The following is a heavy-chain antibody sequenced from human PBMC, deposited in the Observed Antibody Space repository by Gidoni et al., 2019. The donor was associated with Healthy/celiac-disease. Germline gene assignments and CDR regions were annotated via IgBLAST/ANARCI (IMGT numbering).Heavy chain of an antibody. V-gene: IGHV3-30*02. CDR3: AKDHPYSSG. J-gene: IGHJ6*02. CDR1: GFTFSSYG. CDR2: IRYDGSNK. D-gene: IGHD6-19*01. Sequence: QVQLVESGGGVVQPGGSLRLSCAASGFTFSSYGRHWVRQAPGKGLEWVAFIRYDGSNKYYADSVKGRFSISRDNSKNTLYLQMNSLRAEDTAVYYCAKDHPYSSGWGQGTTVTVSS.